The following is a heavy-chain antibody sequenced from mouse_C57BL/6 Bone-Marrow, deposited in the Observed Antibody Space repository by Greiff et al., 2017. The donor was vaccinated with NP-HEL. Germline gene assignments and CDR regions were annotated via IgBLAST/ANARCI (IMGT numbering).Heavy chain of an antibody. D-gene: IGHD2-4*01. Sequence: VQLQQSGPGLVAPSQSLSITCTVSGFSLTSYGVDWVRQSPGKGLEWLGVIWGVGSTNYNSALKSRLSISKDNSKSQVFLKMNSLQTDDTAMYYCASRGIYYDYDRGGYYAMDYWGQGTSVTVSS. J-gene: IGHJ4*01. CDR3: ASRGIYYDYDRGGYYAMDY. CDR2: IWGVGST. CDR1: GFSLTSYG. V-gene: IGHV2-6*01.